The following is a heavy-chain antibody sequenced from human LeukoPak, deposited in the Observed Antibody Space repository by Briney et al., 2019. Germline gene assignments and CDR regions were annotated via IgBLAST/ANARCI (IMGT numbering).Heavy chain of an antibody. CDR2: IYRSTFI. J-gene: IGHJ1*01. D-gene: IGHD2-21*01. Sequence: NASETLSLTCAVYDESLSGYYCFWILQPPGKPLEWIGEIYRSTFINYNPSLKSRVTISMDTSKNQFSLKVTSVTAADTAVYHCGIVVTTRQYWGQGTLVTVSS. CDR3: GIVVTTRQY. V-gene: IGHV4-34*01. CDR1: DESLSGYY.